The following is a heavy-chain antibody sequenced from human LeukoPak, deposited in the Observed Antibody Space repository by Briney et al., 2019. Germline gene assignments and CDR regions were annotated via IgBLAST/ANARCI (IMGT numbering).Heavy chain of an antibody. J-gene: IGHJ3*02. Sequence: SETLSLTCTVSGYSISSGYYWGWIRQPPGKGLEWIGNFYHSGSTYYNPSLKSRVTISLDTSKNQFSLKLSSVTAADTAVYYCARTHTGTAMQIYAFNIWGQGTMVTVSS. CDR2: FYHSGST. V-gene: IGHV4-38-2*02. CDR1: GYSISSGYY. CDR3: ARTHTGTAMQIYAFNI. D-gene: IGHD5-18*01.